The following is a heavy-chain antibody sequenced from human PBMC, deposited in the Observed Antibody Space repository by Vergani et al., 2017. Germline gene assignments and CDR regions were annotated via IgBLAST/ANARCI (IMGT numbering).Heavy chain of an antibody. V-gene: IGHV3-7*03. CDR1: GFTFSSYW. Sequence: EVQLVESGGGLVQPGGSLRLSCAASGFTFSSYWMSWVRLAPGTGLEWVANIKQDGSEKYYVDSVKGRFTISRDNAKNSLYLQMNSLRAEDTAVYYCAREGYDFWSGYGAPDAFDIWGEGTMVTAS. D-gene: IGHD3-3*01. J-gene: IGHJ3*02. CDR3: AREGYDFWSGYGAPDAFDI. CDR2: IKQDGSEK.